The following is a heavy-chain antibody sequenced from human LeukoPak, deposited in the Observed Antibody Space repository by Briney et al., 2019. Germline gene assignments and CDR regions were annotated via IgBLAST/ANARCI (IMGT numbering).Heavy chain of an antibody. CDR2: VYFNGNT. CDR1: RDSISSTIHY. V-gene: IGHV4-39*07. CDR3: ARYGLLGLSEINAFDI. J-gene: IGHJ3*02. D-gene: IGHD2-2*01. Sequence: SETLSLTCTVSRDSISSTIHYWGWIRQPPGKGLEWIGSVYFNGNTYYNPSLKSRVTISVDRSKNQFSLNLNSVTAADTAVYYCARYGLLGLSEINAFDIWGQGTMVTVSS.